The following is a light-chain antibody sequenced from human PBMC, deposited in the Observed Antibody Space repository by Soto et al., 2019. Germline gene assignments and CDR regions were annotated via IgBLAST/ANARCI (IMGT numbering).Light chain of an antibody. CDR3: VQGTHWPWT. Sequence: DVVMTQSPLSLSVTLGQPASISCRSSQGLVYSDGNTFLNWFHQRPGQSPRRLIYQVSNGDSGVPARFSGSGSGTDYTLTISGVEAEDVGIYYCVQGTHWPWTFGQGTKVEIK. CDR2: QVS. CDR1: QGLVYSDGNTF. J-gene: IGKJ1*01. V-gene: IGKV2-30*01.